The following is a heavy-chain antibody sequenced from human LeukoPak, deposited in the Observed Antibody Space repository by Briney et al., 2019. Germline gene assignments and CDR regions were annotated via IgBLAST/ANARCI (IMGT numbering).Heavy chain of an antibody. CDR2: IYYSGST. CDR1: GGSISSCY. V-gene: IGHV4-59*01. CDR3: ARGRDSSSWEYFDY. Sequence: SETLSLTCTVSGGSISSCYWSWIRQPPGKGLEWIGYIYYSGSTNYNPSLKSRVTISVDTSKNQFSLKLSSVTAADAAVYYCARGRDSSSWEYFDYWGQGTLVTVSS. J-gene: IGHJ4*02. D-gene: IGHD6-13*01.